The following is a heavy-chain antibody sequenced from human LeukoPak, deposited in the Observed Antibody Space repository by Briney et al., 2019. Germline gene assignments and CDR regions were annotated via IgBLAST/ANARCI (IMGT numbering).Heavy chain of an antibody. CDR3: ASLDRYVDTAPRAFDI. CDR2: IYSGGST. V-gene: IGHV3-53*01. CDR1: GFTVSSNY. Sequence: GGSLRLSCAASGFTVSSNYMSWVRQAPGRGLEWVSVIYSGGSTYYADSVKGRFTISRDNSKNTLYLQMNSLRAEDTAVYYCASLDRYVDTAPRAFDIWGQGTMVTVSS. J-gene: IGHJ3*02. D-gene: IGHD5-18*01.